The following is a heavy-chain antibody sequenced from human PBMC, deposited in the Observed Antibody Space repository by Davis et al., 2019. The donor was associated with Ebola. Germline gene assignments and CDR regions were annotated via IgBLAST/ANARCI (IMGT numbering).Heavy chain of an antibody. CDR2: VSSSGST. CDR3: ARGGFWSGYGR. Sequence: SETLSLTCTVSGGSMSSYYWSWFRQTPGKGLEWIGYVSSSGSTNYNPSLKSRVTISVDTSKNPFSLKLSSVTAADTAVYYCARGGFWSGYGRWGQGTLVTVSS. J-gene: IGHJ4*02. D-gene: IGHD3-3*01. CDR1: GGSMSSYY. V-gene: IGHV4-59*12.